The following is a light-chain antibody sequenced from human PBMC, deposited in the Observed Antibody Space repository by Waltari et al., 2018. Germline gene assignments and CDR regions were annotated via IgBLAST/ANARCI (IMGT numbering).Light chain of an antibody. Sequence: EIELTQSPATLSLSPGERATLSCGASQSVSSSYLAWYQQKPGQAPRLLIYDASSRATGIPDRFSGILSGTDFTLTISRLEPEDFSVYYCQQYGSSPELTFGGGTKVEIK. CDR1: QSVSSSY. J-gene: IGKJ4*01. V-gene: IGKV3D-20*01. CDR3: QQYGSSPELT. CDR2: DAS.